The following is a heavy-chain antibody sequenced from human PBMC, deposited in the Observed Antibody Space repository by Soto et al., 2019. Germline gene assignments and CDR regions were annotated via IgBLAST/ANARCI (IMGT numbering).Heavy chain of an antibody. V-gene: IGHV3-23*01. D-gene: IGHD3-22*01. CDR2: ISGSGTTT. CDR1: GFTFNTYA. CDR3: ASSSGYYPGRFEC. Sequence: GGSLRLSCAASGFTFNTYAMTWVRQAPGKGLDWVSSISGSGTTTYYADSVRGRFTISRDNSKNTVYLHMNSLRAEDTALYYCASSSGYYPGRFECWGQGTLVTVSS. J-gene: IGHJ4*02.